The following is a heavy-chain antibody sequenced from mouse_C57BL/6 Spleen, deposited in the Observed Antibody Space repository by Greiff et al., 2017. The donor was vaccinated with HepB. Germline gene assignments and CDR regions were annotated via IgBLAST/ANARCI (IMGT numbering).Heavy chain of an antibody. Sequence: EVQLQQSGPELVKPGASVKISCKASGYSFTGYYMNWVKQSPEKSLEWIGEINPSTGGTTYNQKFKAKATLTVDKSSSTAYMQLKSLTSEDSAVYYCARGRNGIQAWFAYWGQGTLVTVSA. CDR2: INPSTGGT. CDR1: GYSFTGYY. J-gene: IGHJ3*01. CDR3: ARGRNGIQAWFAY. D-gene: IGHD1-1*01. V-gene: IGHV1-42*01.